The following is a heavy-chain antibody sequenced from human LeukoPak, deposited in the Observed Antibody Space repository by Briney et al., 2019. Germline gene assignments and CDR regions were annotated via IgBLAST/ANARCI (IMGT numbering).Heavy chain of an antibody. CDR3: ARDPRYGXSXSSPYFQH. D-gene: IGHD6-6*01. Sequence: GGSLRLSCAASGLTFSSHWMHWVRQAPGKGLVWVSRITNDGSSTTYADSVKGRFTISRDNAKNMLYLQVNSLRAEDTAVYYCARDPRYGXSXSSPYFQHWGQGTLVTVSS. CDR2: ITNDGSST. CDR1: GLTFSSHW. V-gene: IGHV3-74*01. J-gene: IGHJ1*01.